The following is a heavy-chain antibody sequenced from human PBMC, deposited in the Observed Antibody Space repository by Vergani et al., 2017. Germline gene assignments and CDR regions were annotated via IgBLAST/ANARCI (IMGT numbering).Heavy chain of an antibody. CDR2: IIPIFGTA. J-gene: IGHJ6*02. CDR3: ARLHSDYYGSGRDYGMDV. Sequence: QVQLVQSGAEVKKPGSSVTVSCKAPGGTFSSYAISWVRQAPGQGLEWMGGIIPIFGTANYARKFQGRVTITADESTSTAYMELSSLRSEDTAVYYCARLHSDYYGSGRDYGMDVWGQGTTVTVSS. V-gene: IGHV1-69*01. CDR1: GGTFSSYA. D-gene: IGHD3-10*01.